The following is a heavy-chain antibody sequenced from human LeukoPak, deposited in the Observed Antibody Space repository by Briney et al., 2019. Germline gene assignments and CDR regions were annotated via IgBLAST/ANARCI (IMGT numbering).Heavy chain of an antibody. CDR3: AKDRGPSGIAAAGVDY. Sequence: GGSLRLSCAASGFTFDDYAMHWVRQAPGKGLEWVSGISWNSGSIGYADSVKGRFTISRDNAKNSLYLQMNSLGAEDTALYYCAKDRGPSGIAAAGVDYWGQGTLVTVSS. CDR1: GFTFDDYA. J-gene: IGHJ4*02. CDR2: ISWNSGSI. V-gene: IGHV3-9*01. D-gene: IGHD6-13*01.